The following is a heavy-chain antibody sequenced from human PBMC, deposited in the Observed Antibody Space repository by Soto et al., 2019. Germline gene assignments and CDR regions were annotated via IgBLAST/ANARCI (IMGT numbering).Heavy chain of an antibody. Sequence: PSETLSLTCSVSGFAISRGYYWSWVRQPPGKGLEWIGSIYPSVSSYHNPSLATRLRLSIDTSKNQFTLNLTSVTAADTALYFCAREKVGTTFFDNFGQGIQLTLSS. CDR1: GFAISRGYY. J-gene: IGHJ4*02. CDR2: IYPSVSS. CDR3: AREKVGTTFFDN. D-gene: IGHD1-1*01. V-gene: IGHV4-38-2*02.